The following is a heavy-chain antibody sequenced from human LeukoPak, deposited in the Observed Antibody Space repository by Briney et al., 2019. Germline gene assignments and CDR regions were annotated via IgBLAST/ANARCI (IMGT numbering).Heavy chain of an antibody. J-gene: IGHJ6*02. CDR2: INPSGGST. D-gene: IGHD5-24*01. Sequence: ASVKVSCKASGYIFTYYYMHWVRQAPGQGLQWMGIINPSGGSTSYTQRFQGSVTMTRDTSTSTVYMELSSLRSEDTAVYYCAREQSPYAMDVWGQGTTVTVSS. CDR3: AREQSPYAMDV. V-gene: IGHV1-46*01. CDR1: GYIFTYYY.